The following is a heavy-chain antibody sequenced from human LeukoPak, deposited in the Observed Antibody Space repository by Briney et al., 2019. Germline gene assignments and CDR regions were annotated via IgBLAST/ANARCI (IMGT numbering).Heavy chain of an antibody. Sequence: PGGSLRLSCAASGFTVSSNYMSWVRQAPGKGLEWVSVIYSGGSTYYADSVKGRFTISRDNSKNTLYLQMNSLRAEDTAVYYCARDLYYYDSRGYYDDTHWFDPWGQGTLVTVSS. J-gene: IGHJ5*02. V-gene: IGHV3-66*01. CDR1: GFTVSSNY. CDR2: IYSGGST. CDR3: ARDLYYYDSRGYYDDTHWFDP. D-gene: IGHD3-22*01.